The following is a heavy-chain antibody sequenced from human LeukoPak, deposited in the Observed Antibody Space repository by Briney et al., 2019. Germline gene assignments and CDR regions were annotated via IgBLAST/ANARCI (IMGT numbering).Heavy chain of an antibody. V-gene: IGHV1-2*02. Sequence: GASVKVSCKASGYTFTGYYMHWVRQAPGQGLEWMGWINPNSGGTNYAQKFQGRVTMTRDTSISTAYMELSRLRSDDTAVYYCARSYDSSGYYYYYYYYGMDVWGQGTTVTVSS. J-gene: IGHJ6*02. D-gene: IGHD3-22*01. CDR3: ARSYDSSGYYYYYYYYGMDV. CDR1: GYTFTGYY. CDR2: INPNSGGT.